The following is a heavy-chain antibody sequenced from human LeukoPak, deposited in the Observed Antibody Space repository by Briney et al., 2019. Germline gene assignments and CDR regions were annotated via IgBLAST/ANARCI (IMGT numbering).Heavy chain of an antibody. D-gene: IGHD4-17*01. CDR2: IRYDGSSN. Sequence: PGGSLRLSCAASGFTFSSYGMHWVRQAPGKGLEWVAFIRYDGSSNHYADSVKGRFTISRDNSKNTLYLQMNSLRPEDTAVYYCASERDYGDSNAFDMWGQGTMVTVSS. CDR1: GFTFSSYG. CDR3: ASERDYGDSNAFDM. J-gene: IGHJ3*02. V-gene: IGHV3-30*02.